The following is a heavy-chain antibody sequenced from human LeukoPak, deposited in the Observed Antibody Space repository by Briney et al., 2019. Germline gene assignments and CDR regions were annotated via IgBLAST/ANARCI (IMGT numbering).Heavy chain of an antibody. CDR1: GDSISNSNYY. J-gene: IGHJ5*02. CDR2: RSTSGST. V-gene: IGHV4-61*02. Sequence: SETLSLTCTVSGDSISNSNYYWSWIRQPAGKGLEWIGRRSTSGSTSYNPSLKSRVTISVDTSKSQFSLNLNSVTAADTAVYFCARWTDCGGDCHILDRWGQGILVTVSS. CDR3: ARWTDCGGDCHILDR. D-gene: IGHD2-21*02.